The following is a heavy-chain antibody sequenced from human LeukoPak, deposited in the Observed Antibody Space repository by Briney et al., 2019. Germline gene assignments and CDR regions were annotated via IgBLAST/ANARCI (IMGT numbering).Heavy chain of an antibody. Sequence: GGSLRLSCAASGFTFSSYEMNWVRQAPGKGLEWVSYISSSGSTIYYADSVKGRFTISRDNAKNSLYLQMNSLRAEDTAVYYCARDDVAVAGNFGGYYYYMDVWGKGTTVTISS. D-gene: IGHD6-19*01. V-gene: IGHV3-48*03. CDR2: ISSSGSTI. J-gene: IGHJ6*03. CDR1: GFTFSSYE. CDR3: ARDDVAVAGNFGGYYYYMDV.